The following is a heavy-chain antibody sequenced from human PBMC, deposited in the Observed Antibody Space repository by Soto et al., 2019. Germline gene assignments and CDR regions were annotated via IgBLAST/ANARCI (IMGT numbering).Heavy chain of an antibody. CDR2: ISWNSGDI. CDR1: GFTFDDYA. J-gene: IGHJ6*03. V-gene: IGHV3-9*01. CDR3: AKDTGYCRGTSCSHRGYMDV. Sequence: EVQLVESGGGLAQPGRSLRLSCAASGFTFDDYAMHWVRQAPGKGLEWVSGISWNSGDIGYAESVKGRFTISRDNAKNSLYLQMNSLRVEDTAIYYCAKDTGYCRGTSCSHRGYMDVWGKGTTVTVSS. D-gene: IGHD2-15*01.